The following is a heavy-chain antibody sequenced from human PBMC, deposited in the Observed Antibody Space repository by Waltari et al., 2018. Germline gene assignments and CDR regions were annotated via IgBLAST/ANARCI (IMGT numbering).Heavy chain of an antibody. CDR1: GFTFSDSA. CDR3: TRGATVTSLAY. V-gene: IGHV3-73*02. CDR2: IRSKANSYAT. D-gene: IGHD4-17*01. J-gene: IGHJ4*02. Sequence: EVQLVESGGGLVQPGGSLKLSCAASGFTFSDSAIPWVRQASGKGLEWVGRIRSKANSYATAYAASVKGRFTFSRDDSKNTAYLQMNSLKTEDTAVYYCTRGATVTSLAYWGQGTLVTVSS.